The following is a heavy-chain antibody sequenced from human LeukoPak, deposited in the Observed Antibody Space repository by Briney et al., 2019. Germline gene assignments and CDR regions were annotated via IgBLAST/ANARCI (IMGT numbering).Heavy chain of an antibody. CDR3: ARPPYPYTSGGGVDY. Sequence: SETLSLTCAVSGGSFSGHYWNWIRQPPGKVLEWIGEINRGGSTNYNPSLKSRVTISVDTSQKQFSLRLSSVTAADTAVYYCARPPYPYTSGGGVDYWGQGTLVTVSS. CDR1: GGSFSGHY. V-gene: IGHV4-34*01. J-gene: IGHJ4*02. CDR2: INRGGST. D-gene: IGHD2-8*02.